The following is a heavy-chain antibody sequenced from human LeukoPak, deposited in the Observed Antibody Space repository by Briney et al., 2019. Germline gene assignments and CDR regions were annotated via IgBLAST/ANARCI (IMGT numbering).Heavy chain of an antibody. CDR2: MNPNSGNT. J-gene: IGHJ4*02. D-gene: IGHD7-27*01. V-gene: IGHV1-8*01. Sequence: ASVKVSCKASGYTFTSYDINWVRQATGQGLEWMGYMNPNSGNTVYAQKFQGRVTMTRNISISTAYMELSSLRSEDTAVYYCAKVPREVTGKWGQGTLATVSS. CDR3: AKVPREVTGK. CDR1: GYTFTSYD.